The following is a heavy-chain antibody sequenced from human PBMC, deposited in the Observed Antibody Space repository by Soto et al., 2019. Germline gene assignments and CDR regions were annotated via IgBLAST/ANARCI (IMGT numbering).Heavy chain of an antibody. CDR1: GGSFSGYY. Sequence: SETLSLTCAVYGGSFSGYYWSWIRQPPGKGLEWIGEINHSGSTNYNPSLKSRVTISVDTSKNQFSLKLSSVTAADTAVYYCARTEIASVAYDYWGQGTLVTAPQ. J-gene: IGHJ4*02. CDR2: INHSGST. D-gene: IGHD6-19*01. V-gene: IGHV4-34*01. CDR3: ARTEIASVAYDY.